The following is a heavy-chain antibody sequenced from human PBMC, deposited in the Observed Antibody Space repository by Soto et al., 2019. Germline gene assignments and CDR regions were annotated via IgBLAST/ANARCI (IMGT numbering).Heavy chain of an antibody. CDR2: MNPKSGST. CDR3: ARERRDGYDN. D-gene: IGHD5-12*01. J-gene: IGHJ4*02. CDR1: GYTFTSYD. V-gene: IGHV1-8*01. Sequence: QVQLVQSGAEVKKPGASVKVSCKASGYTFTSYDINWVRQATGQGLEWMGWMNPKSGSTAYAQNFQGRVPMTSNTPISTAYMELSSLRSEDTAVYYCARERRDGYDNWGQGTLVTVSS.